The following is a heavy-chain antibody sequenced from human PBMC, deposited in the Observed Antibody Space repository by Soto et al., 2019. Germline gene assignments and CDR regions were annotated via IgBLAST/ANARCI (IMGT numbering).Heavy chain of an antibody. D-gene: IGHD6-6*01. CDR1: RGTFSSYG. CDR3: AREGYTSSSIHSFLDC. J-gene: IGHJ4*02. Sequence: SVKVSCKASRGTFSSYGISWVRQAPGQGLEWMGRIIPFLGTTNYAQNFQDRLTVTADTSTNTAFMELSSLRSDDTAVYYCAREGYTSSSIHSFLDCWGQGTLVTVSS. V-gene: IGHV1-69*10. CDR2: IIPFLGTT.